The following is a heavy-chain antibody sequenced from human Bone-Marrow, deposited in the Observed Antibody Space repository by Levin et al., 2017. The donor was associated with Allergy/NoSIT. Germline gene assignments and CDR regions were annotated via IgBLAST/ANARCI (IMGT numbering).Heavy chain of an antibody. D-gene: IGHD6-13*01. CDR2: INMGGSSA. CDR3: ARGWYFLDY. V-gene: IGHV3-74*01. Sequence: GGSLRLSCAASGFTFSSYWMHWVRQAPGKGLMWVSHINMGGSSATYADSVNGRFTISRDNGKNTLYLQLDSLRADDTAVYYCARGWYFLDYWGQGTLVTVSS. CDR1: GFTFSSYW. J-gene: IGHJ4*01.